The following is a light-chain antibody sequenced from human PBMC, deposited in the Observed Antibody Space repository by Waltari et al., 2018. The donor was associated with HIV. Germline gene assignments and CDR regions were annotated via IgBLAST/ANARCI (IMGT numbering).Light chain of an antibody. V-gene: IGKV2-28*01. J-gene: IGKJ3*01. CDR3: MQALQIPRT. Sequence: DIVMTQSPLSLPVTPGEPASMSCRSSPSLFHINGYNSVDWYLQKPGQSPQLLIHLASNRASGVPDRFTGSGSGTEFTLKISRVEAEDVGVYYWMQALQIPRTFGPGTKVEIK. CDR1: PSLFHINGYNS. CDR2: LAS.